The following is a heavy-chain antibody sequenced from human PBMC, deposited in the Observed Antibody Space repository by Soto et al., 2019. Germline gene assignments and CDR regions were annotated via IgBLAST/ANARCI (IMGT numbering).Heavy chain of an antibody. CDR3: ARGPDYGARYYYYGMDV. J-gene: IGHJ6*02. Sequence: QVHLQESGPGLLNPSETLSLTCTVSGGSIRSYYWSWIRQPPGKGLELIGYIYYTGTTSYNPSLNSRITISVDTSNNQFSLSVSSVTAADTAVYYCARGPDYGARYYYYGMDVWGQGATVTVSS. D-gene: IGHD4-17*01. CDR1: GGSIRSYY. V-gene: IGHV4-59*01. CDR2: IYYTGTT.